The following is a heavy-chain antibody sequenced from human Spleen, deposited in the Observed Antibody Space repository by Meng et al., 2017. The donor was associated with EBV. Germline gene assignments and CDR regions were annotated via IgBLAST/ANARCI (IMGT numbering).Heavy chain of an antibody. J-gene: IGHJ5*02. CDR2: INTATGDA. Sequence: QWQLVQSVSAGEKPGASVNVSCKASGYTCSAYAMNGVRQAPGQGLEWLGWINTATGDATYAQDVTGRFLFSLDTSVTTAYLQISSLKAEDTAVYYCARDRVWFGDKGWFDPWGQGTLVTVSS. CDR3: ARDRVWFGDKGWFDP. D-gene: IGHD3-10*01. V-gene: IGHV7-4-1*02. CDR1: GYTCSAYA.